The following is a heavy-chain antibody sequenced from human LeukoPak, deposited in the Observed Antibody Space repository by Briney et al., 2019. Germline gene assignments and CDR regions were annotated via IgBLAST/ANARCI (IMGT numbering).Heavy chain of an antibody. Sequence: GGSLRLSCADSGFTFSSHWMDWVRQAQGKGLEWVANIKEDGSVKNYVDSVKGRFTISRDNAKNSLYLQMNSLRAEDTAVYYCMAESSSPWEGYWGQGTLVTVSS. J-gene: IGHJ4*02. CDR2: IKEDGSVK. V-gene: IGHV3-7*01. D-gene: IGHD6-6*01. CDR1: GFTFSSHW. CDR3: MAESSSPWEGY.